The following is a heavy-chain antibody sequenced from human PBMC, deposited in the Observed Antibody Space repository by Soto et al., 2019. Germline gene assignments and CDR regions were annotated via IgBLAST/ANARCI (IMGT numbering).Heavy chain of an antibody. CDR1: GFTFSSYA. CDR2: IFVSSTTI. D-gene: IGHD3-9*01. Sequence: GGSLRLSCAASGFTFSSYAMHWVRQAPGKGLEWLSYIFVSSTTIYYADSVKGRFTVSRDNTQNSLFLLMNSLRAEDTAVYYCARDKDWAFDYWGQGTLVTVSS. CDR3: ARDKDWAFDY. J-gene: IGHJ4*02. V-gene: IGHV3-48*04.